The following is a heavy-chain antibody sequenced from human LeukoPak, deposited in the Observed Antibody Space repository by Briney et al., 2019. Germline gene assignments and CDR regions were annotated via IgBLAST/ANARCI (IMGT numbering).Heavy chain of an antibody. Sequence: ASVKVSCKASGYTFTGYYMHWVRQAPGQGLEWMGRINPNSGGTNYAQKFQGRVTMTRDTSISTAYMELSSLRSEDTAVYYCAAERVGATTRASDYWGQGTLVTVSS. CDR3: AAERVGATTRASDY. CDR2: INPNSGGT. CDR1: GYTFTGYY. V-gene: IGHV1-2*06. D-gene: IGHD1-26*01. J-gene: IGHJ4*02.